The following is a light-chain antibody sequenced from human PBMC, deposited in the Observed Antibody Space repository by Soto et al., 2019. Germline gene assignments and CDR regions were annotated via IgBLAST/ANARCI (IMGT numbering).Light chain of an antibody. CDR1: SGDVGNYNL. Sequence: QSALTHPASVSGSPGQSITMYCIGTSGDVGNYNLVSWYQRHPGKAPKLIIYEGTKRPSGVSSRFSGSKSGSTASLTISGLQAEDEAEYYCCSYAGTSGYVFGIGTKLTVL. V-gene: IGLV2-23*01. CDR3: CSYAGTSGYV. CDR2: EGT. J-gene: IGLJ1*01.